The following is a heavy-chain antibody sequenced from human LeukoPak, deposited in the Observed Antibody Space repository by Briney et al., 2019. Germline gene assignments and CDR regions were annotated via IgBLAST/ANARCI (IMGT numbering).Heavy chain of an antibody. D-gene: IGHD6-19*01. CDR2: IYTSGST. Sequence: ASETLSLTCTVSGGSISSGSYYWSWIRQPAGKGLEWIGRIYTSGSTNYNPSLKSRVTISVDTSKNQFSPKLSSVTAADTAVYYCAREVAVAGVDAFDIWGQGTMVTVSS. CDR1: GGSISSGSYY. J-gene: IGHJ3*02. CDR3: AREVAVAGVDAFDI. V-gene: IGHV4-61*02.